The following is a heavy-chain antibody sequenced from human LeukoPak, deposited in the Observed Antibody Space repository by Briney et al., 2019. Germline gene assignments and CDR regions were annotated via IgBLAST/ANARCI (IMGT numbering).Heavy chain of an antibody. J-gene: IGHJ4*02. CDR1: GGSISSYY. CDR2: IYTSGST. Sequence: PSETLSLTCTVSGGSISSYYWSWIRQPAGKGLEWIGRIYTSGSTNYNPSLKSRVTMSVDTSRNHFSLKLSSVPAADTAVYYCARSGTSPRNFDYWGQGTLVTVSS. CDR3: ARSGTSPRNFDY. V-gene: IGHV4-4*07. D-gene: IGHD2-2*01.